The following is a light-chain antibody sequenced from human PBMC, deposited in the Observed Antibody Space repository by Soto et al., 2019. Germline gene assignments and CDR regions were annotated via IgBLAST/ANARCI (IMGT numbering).Light chain of an antibody. CDR3: QSYDSSLTGYWV. Sequence: QSVLTQPPSLSGAPGQTVTISCTGTNSNIGAVYVVHWYQHLPGTAPKLLIYGNDKRPSGVPGRFSGAKSGSSASLAITGLQAEDEADYYCQSYDSSLTGYWVFGGGTKLTVL. CDR2: GND. J-gene: IGLJ3*02. V-gene: IGLV1-40*01. CDR1: NSNIGAVYV.